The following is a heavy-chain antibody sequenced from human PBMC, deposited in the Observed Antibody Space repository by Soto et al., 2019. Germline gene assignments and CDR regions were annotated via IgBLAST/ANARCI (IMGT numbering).Heavy chain of an antibody. D-gene: IGHD6-19*01. J-gene: IGHJ4*02. V-gene: IGHV4-59*01. CDR3: ARLSEQGWLAGTFDY. Sequence: SETLSLTCTVSGGSISSYYWSWIRQPPGKGLEWIGYIYYSGSTNYNPSLKSRVTISVDTSKNQFSLKLSSVTAADTAVYYCARLSEQGWLAGTFDYWGQGTLVTVSS. CDR1: GGSISSYY. CDR2: IYYSGST.